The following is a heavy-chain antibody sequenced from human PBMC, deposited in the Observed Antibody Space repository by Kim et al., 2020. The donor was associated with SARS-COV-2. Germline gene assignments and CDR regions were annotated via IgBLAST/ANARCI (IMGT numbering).Heavy chain of an antibody. J-gene: IGHJ4*02. CDR2: INPSGGST. Sequence: ASVKVSCKASGYTFTSYYMHWVRQAPGQGLEWMGIINPSGGSTSYAQKFQGRVTMTRDTSTSTVYMELSSLRSEDTAVYYCPRARWVEMATSPFDYWGQGTLVTVSS. D-gene: IGHD5-12*01. CDR3: PRARWVEMATSPFDY. CDR1: GYTFTSYY. V-gene: IGHV1-46*01.